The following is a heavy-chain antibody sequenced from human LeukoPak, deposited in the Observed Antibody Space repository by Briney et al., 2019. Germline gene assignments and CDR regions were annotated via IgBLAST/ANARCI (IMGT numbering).Heavy chain of an antibody. J-gene: IGHJ5*02. CDR2: IYYSGST. V-gene: IGHV4-39*01. CDR1: GGSTSSSSYS. D-gene: IGHD1-7*01. CDR3: ARQIGLTGTTARNWFDP. Sequence: SETLSLTCTVSGGSTSSSSYSWGWIRQPPGKGLEWIGNIYYSGSTYYNPSLKSRVTIFVDTSKNQFSLKLSSVTAADTAVYYCARQIGLTGTTARNWFDPWGQGTLVTVSS.